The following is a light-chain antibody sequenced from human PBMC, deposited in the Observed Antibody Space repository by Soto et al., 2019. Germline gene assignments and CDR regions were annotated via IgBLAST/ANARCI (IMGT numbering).Light chain of an antibody. Sequence: EIVMTQSPATLSVSPGERATLSCRASQSVSSNLAWYQQKPGQAPRLLIYGASTRVTGIPARFSGSGSGTEFTLTISSLQSEDFAVYYCQQYNNWPPGITFGQGTLLEIK. J-gene: IGKJ5*01. CDR2: GAS. CDR1: QSVSSN. CDR3: QQYNNWPPGIT. V-gene: IGKV3D-15*01.